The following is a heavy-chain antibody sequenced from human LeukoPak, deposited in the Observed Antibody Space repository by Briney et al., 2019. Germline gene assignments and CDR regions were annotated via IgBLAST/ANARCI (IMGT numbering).Heavy chain of an antibody. V-gene: IGHV4-59*01. Sequence: PSETLSLTCTVSGGSISGYYWSWIRQPPGKGLEWIGYTHYGGTTNYNPSLKSRVTISIDTSRDQFSLKVSSVTAADTAVYYCARDTSWNWFDPWGQGTLVTVSS. CDR1: GGSISGYY. D-gene: IGHD6-6*01. CDR3: ARDTSWNWFDP. J-gene: IGHJ5*02. CDR2: THYGGTT.